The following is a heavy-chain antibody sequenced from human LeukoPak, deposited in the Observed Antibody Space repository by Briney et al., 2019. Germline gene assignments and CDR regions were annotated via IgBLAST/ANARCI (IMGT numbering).Heavy chain of an antibody. CDR2: INPNSGGT. D-gene: IGHD3-9*01. Sequence: ASVKVSCKASGYTFTGYYIHWVRQAPGQGLEWMGRINPNSGGTNYAQKFQGRVTMTRVTSISTAYMELSRLRSDDTAVYYCARGDYDILTGYYTSRDYWGQGTLVTVSS. CDR1: GYTFTGYY. CDR3: ARGDYDILTGYYTSRDY. J-gene: IGHJ4*02. V-gene: IGHV1-2*06.